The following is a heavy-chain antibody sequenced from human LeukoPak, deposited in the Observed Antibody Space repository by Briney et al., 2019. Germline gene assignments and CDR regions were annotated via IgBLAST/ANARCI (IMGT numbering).Heavy chain of an antibody. CDR1: GYTFTRYG. CDR3: ATNYYDSSGYYSIDY. J-gene: IGHJ4*02. CDR2: INTFNGNT. V-gene: IGHV1-18*01. Sequence: DSVKVSCKASGYTFTRYGISWVRQAPGQGLEWMGWINTFNGNTDYAQKLQGRVTMTTDTSTSTAYMELRSLRSDDTALYYCATNYYDSSGYYSIDYWGQGTLVTVSS. D-gene: IGHD3-22*01.